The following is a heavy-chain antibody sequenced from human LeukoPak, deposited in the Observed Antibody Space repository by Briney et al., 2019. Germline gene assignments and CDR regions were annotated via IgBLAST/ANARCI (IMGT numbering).Heavy chain of an antibody. V-gene: IGHV3-33*01. D-gene: IGHD4-17*01. CDR2: IWYDGSNK. J-gene: IGHJ4*02. Sequence: GRSLRLSCAASGFTFSSYGMHWVRQAPGKGLEWVAVIWYDGSNKYYADSVKGRFTISRDNSKNTLYLQVNSLRAEDTAVYYCARPAYGDYYFDYWGQGTLVTVSS. CDR1: GFTFSSYG. CDR3: ARPAYGDYYFDY.